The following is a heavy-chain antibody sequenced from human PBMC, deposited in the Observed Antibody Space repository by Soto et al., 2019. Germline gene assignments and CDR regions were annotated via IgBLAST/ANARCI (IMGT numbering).Heavy chain of an antibody. CDR2: TSFSGYT. Sequence: QVQLQESGPGLVKPSKTLSLTCSVSGDSVSSGDSYWSWIRQPPGKALEWIGYTSFSGYTSYSPSLKSRVTMSVDMSKSQFSLRLTSVTAADTAVYYCVRGGNPYHYATSGPGTFDKWGQGTLVSVSS. CDR1: GDSVSSGDSY. CDR3: VRGGNPYHYATSGPGTFDK. V-gene: IGHV4-30-4*01. D-gene: IGHD1-26*01. J-gene: IGHJ4*02.